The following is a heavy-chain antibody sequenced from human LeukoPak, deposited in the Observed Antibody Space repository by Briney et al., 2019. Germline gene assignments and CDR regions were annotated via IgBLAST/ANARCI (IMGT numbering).Heavy chain of an antibody. CDR1: GYTFTSYD. CDR2: MNPNSGNT. D-gene: IGHD2-2*01. Sequence: ASVKVSCKASGYTFTSYDINWVRQATGQGLEWMGWMNPNSGNTGYAQKFQGRVTMTRNTSISTAYMELSRLRSEDTAVYYCARSEHCSSTNCARGAFDIWGQGTMVTVSS. J-gene: IGHJ3*02. CDR3: ARSEHCSSTNCARGAFDI. V-gene: IGHV1-8*01.